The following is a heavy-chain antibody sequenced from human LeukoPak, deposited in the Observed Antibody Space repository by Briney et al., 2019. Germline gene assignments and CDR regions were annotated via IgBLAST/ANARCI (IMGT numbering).Heavy chain of an antibody. D-gene: IGHD6-13*01. J-gene: IGHJ4*02. CDR2: IRSSGSTI. Sequence: GGSLRLSCAASGFTFTSFAMSWVRQGPGKGLEWVSYIRSSGSTIYYADSVKGRFTISRDNAKNSLYLQMNSLRAEDTAVYYCARKGGIGSSSWYGVDYWGQGTLVTVSS. V-gene: IGHV3-48*04. CDR1: GFTFTSFA. CDR3: ARKGGIGSSSWYGVDY.